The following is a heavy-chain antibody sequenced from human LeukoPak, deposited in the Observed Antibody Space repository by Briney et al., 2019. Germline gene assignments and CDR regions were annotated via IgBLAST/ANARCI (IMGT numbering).Heavy chain of an antibody. J-gene: IGHJ4*02. CDR2: IWYDGSNK. D-gene: IGHD5-18*01. CDR1: GFTFSSYG. CDR3: ARDHLQLYFDY. V-gene: IGHV3-33*01. Sequence: PGGSLRLSCAASGFTFSSYGMHWLRQAPGKGLEWVAVIWYDGSNKYYADSVKGRFTISRDNSKNTLYLQMNSLRAEDTAVYYCARDHLQLYFDYWGQGTLVTVSS.